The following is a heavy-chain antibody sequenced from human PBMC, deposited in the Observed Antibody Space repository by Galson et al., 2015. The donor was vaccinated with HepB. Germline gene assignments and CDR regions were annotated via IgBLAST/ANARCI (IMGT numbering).Heavy chain of an antibody. CDR2: IYYSGST. V-gene: IGHV4-59*01. D-gene: IGHD6-19*01. J-gene: IGHJ4*02. Sequence: LSLTCTVSGGSISSYYWSWIRQPPGKGLEWIGNIYYSGSTDYNTSLKSRVTISVDTSKNQFSLKLSSVTAADTAVYYCARTNSGWYYFDYWGQGTLVTVSS. CDR3: ARTNSGWYYFDY. CDR1: GGSISSYY.